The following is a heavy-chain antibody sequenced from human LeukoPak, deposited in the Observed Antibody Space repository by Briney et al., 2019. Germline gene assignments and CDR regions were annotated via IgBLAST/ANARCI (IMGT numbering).Heavy chain of an antibody. Sequence: GGSLRLSCAASGFTFSNYAMSWVRQAPGKGLEWVSYISDRGTIYYADSVKGRFTISRDNAKNSLYLQMNSLRAEDTAVYYCARDRAHRDYFDYWGQGTLVTVSS. CDR3: ARDRAHRDYFDY. V-gene: IGHV3-69-1*02. J-gene: IGHJ4*02. CDR2: ISDRGTI. CDR1: GFTFSNYA.